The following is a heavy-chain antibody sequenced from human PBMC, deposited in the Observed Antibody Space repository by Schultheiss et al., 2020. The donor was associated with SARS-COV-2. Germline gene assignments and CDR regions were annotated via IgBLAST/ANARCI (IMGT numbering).Heavy chain of an antibody. J-gene: IGHJ6*02. Sequence: SGPTLVKLTQTLTLTCTFSGFSLSTSGVGVGWIRQPPGKALEWLALIYWNDDKRYSPSLKSRLTITKDTSKNQVVLTMTNMDPVDTATYYCARIYDSGYGYGMDVWGQGTTVTVSS. CDR3: ARIYDSGYGYGMDV. V-gene: IGHV2-5*01. CDR2: IYWNDDK. CDR1: GFSLSTSGVG. D-gene: IGHD5-12*01.